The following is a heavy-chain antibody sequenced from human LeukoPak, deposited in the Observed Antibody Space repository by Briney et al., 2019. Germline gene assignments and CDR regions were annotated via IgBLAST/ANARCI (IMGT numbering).Heavy chain of an antibody. Sequence: GESLKISCKGSGYSFTSYWIGWVRQMPGKGLEWMGIIYPGDSDTRYSPSFQGQVTISADKSISTAYLQWSSLKASDTAMYHCARIFAVVPADLDYWGQGTLVTVSS. V-gene: IGHV5-51*01. D-gene: IGHD2-2*01. CDR2: IYPGDSDT. J-gene: IGHJ4*02. CDR3: ARIFAVVPADLDY. CDR1: GYSFTSYW.